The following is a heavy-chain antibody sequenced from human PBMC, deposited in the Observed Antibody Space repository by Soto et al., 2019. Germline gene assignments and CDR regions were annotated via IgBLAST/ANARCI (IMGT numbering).Heavy chain of an antibody. CDR2: TYYRSKWYN. J-gene: IGHJ4*02. Sequence: SQTLSLTCAISGDSVSSNSAAWNWIRQSPSRGLEWLGRTYYRSKWYNDYAVSVKSRITTNPDTSKNQFSLQLNSVTPEDTAVYYCAGDGRMSVPNNLRFDNWAQGTLVTVSS. D-gene: IGHD4-4*01. V-gene: IGHV6-1*01. CDR1: GDSVSSNSAA. CDR3: AGDGRMSVPNNLRFDN.